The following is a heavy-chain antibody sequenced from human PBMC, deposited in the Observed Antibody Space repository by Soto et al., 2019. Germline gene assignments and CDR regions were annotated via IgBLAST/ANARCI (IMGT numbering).Heavy chain of an antibody. CDR1: ELIFNNYK. D-gene: IGHD3-3*02. Sequence: SLRLSCAAYELIFNNYKMHWARQAPGKGLVWVSRINTDGSITDYADSVKGRFTVSRDNAKNTMYLQMNSLTADDTAVYCCARDSNVLYYWGQGSLVIGSS. CDR3: ARDSNVLYY. J-gene: IGHJ4*02. V-gene: IGHV3-74*01. CDR2: INTDGSIT.